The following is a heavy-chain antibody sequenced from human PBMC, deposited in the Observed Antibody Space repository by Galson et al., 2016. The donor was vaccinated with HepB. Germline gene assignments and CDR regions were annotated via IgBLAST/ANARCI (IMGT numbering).Heavy chain of an antibody. CDR2: MWFDGSNK. Sequence: LRLSCAASGFTFSSYGMHWVRQAPGKGLEWVAVMWFDGSNKHHADSVKGRFTISRDNAKNRLFLEMSSLRPEDPAVYYCARDQPVAGPSCIDYWGQGTLVTVSS. CDR3: ARDQPVAGPSCIDY. J-gene: IGHJ4*02. CDR1: GFTFSSYG. D-gene: IGHD6-19*01. V-gene: IGHV3-33*01.